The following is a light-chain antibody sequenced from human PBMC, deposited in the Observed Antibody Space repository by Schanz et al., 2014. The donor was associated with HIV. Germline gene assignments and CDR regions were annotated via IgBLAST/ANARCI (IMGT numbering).Light chain of an antibody. J-gene: IGKJ4*01. CDR3: QQYADSPPLT. Sequence: VLTQSPGTLSLSPGERATLSCRASQSVSTTYLAWYQHKPGQAPRLLISGASSRATGIPDRFSGGGSGTDFTLTISGLEPEDFAVYYCQQYADSPPLTFGGGTKVEIK. V-gene: IGKV3-20*01. CDR1: QSVSTTY. CDR2: GAS.